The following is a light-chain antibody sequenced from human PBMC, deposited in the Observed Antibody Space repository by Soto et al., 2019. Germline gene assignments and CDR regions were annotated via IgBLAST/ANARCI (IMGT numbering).Light chain of an antibody. Sequence: DIHMTQSPSTLSASVGDRVTITCRASQNVGSWLAWYQQKPGKAPKFLIYDASTLQSGVPSRFNGSGSGTEFTLTVSSLHADDFATYYCQQYDDYPLTFGGGTKVEIK. CDR2: DAS. J-gene: IGKJ4*01. CDR1: QNVGSW. CDR3: QQYDDYPLT. V-gene: IGKV1-5*01.